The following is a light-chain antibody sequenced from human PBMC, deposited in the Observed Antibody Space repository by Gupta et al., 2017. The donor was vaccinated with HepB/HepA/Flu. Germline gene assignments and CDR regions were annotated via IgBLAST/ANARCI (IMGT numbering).Light chain of an antibody. CDR3: QVWDRSSDHYV. V-gene: IGLV3-21*03. J-gene: IGLJ1*01. CDR2: DDS. Sequence: SSVLPQPPSVSVAPGKTARITCGGNNIGSKSVHWYQQKPGQAPVLVVYDDSDRPSGIPERFSGSNSGNTATLTISRVEAGDEADYYCQVWDRSSDHYVFGTGTKVTVL. CDR1: NIGSKS.